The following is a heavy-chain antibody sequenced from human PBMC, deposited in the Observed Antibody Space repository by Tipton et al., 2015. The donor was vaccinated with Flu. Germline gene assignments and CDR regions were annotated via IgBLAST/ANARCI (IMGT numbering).Heavy chain of an antibody. J-gene: IGHJ4*02. CDR1: GFTVSSNY. CDR3: ARGRGYCVTTTCLLPFDF. D-gene: IGHD2-2*01. Sequence: QLVQSGGGLIQRGGSLRLSCVVSGFTVSSNYMTWVRQAPGKGLEWVSVIYSGVSTKYADSVKGRFTISRDNSKNTLYLQMNSLRAEDTAVYYCARGRGYCVTTTCLLPFDFWGQGTLVTVSS. CDR2: IYSGVST. V-gene: IGHV3-53*01.